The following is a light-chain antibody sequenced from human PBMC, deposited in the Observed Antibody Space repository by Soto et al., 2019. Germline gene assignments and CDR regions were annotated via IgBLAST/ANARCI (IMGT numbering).Light chain of an antibody. V-gene: IGLV2-14*03. J-gene: IGLJ1*01. CDR1: SSDVGAYDY. CDR3: GTYAIYSTRV. Sequence: QSALTQPATVTGSPGQSIAISCIGTSSDVGAYDYVSWYQQHPDRAPKLMIYEVSNRPSGVSNRFSGSKSVNTATLTISGLQAEDVAFYYSGTYAIYSTRVFGAGT. CDR2: EVS.